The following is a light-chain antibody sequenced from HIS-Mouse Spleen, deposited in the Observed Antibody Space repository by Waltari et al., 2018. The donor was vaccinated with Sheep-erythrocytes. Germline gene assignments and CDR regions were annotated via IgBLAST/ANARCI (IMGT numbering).Light chain of an antibody. CDR3: LQDYNYPYT. J-gene: IGKJ2*01. Sequence: TQMTQSPSSLSASVGDRVTLTYRASQGVRNDLGWYQQKPGKAPKILIYAASSLQSGVPSRFSGSGAGTDFTHTSGSLQPEDFATYYCLQDYNYPYTCGQGTKLEIK. CDR1: QGVRND. V-gene: IGKV1-6*01. CDR2: AAS.